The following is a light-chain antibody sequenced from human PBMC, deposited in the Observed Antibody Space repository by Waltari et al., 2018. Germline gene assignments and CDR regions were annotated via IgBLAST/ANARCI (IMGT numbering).Light chain of an antibody. Sequence: DRVMTQSSATLSVSPGESPTLFCGASLSGTTRLAWYQQRPGQAPRLLIDGASTRATRISSRFSGSGSGTYFTLTITSLQSEDFAIYYCQQYHDWPYTFGQGTKLEIK. CDR1: LSGTTR. CDR3: QQYHDWPYT. CDR2: GAS. J-gene: IGKJ2*01. V-gene: IGKV3-15*01.